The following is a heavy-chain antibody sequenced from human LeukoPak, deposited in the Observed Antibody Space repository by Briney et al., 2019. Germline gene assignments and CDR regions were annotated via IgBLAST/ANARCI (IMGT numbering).Heavy chain of an antibody. Sequence: SQTLSLTCAISGYSVSSNSAAWNWIRQSPSRGLEWLGRTYYRSKWDNDYAVSVKSRITINPDTSKNRFSLQLNSVTPEDTAVYYCARVVLDTYYDFWSGYYGLPGFDPWGQGTLVTVSS. V-gene: IGHV6-1*01. CDR3: ARVVLDTYYDFWSGYYGLPGFDP. J-gene: IGHJ5*02. CDR1: GYSVSSNSAA. D-gene: IGHD3-3*01. CDR2: TYYRSKWDN.